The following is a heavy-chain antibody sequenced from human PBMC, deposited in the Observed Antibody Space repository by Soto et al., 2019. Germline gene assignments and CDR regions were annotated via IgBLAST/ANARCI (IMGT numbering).Heavy chain of an antibody. CDR2: ISYDGSNK. D-gene: IGHD2-2*01. V-gene: IGHV3-30*03. CDR3: AIGLGYCSSTSCPPLDY. J-gene: IGHJ4*02. CDR1: GFTFSSYG. Sequence: GGSLRLSCAASGFTFSSYGMHWFRQAPGKGLEWVAVISYDGSNKYYADSVKGRFTISRDNSKNTLYLQMNSLRAEDTAVYYCAIGLGYCSSTSCPPLDYWGQGTLVTVSS.